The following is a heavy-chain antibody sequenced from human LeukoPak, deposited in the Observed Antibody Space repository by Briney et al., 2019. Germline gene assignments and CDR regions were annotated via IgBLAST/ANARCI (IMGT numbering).Heavy chain of an antibody. J-gene: IGHJ4*02. V-gene: IGHV4-59*01. Sequence: SETLSLTCTVSGGSISSYYWSWIRQPPGKGLEWIGYIYYSGSTNYNPSLKSRVTISVDTSKNQFSLKLSSVTAADTAVYYCARRDGYWYYFDYWGQGTLVTVSS. CDR1: GGSISSYY. CDR2: IYYSGST. CDR3: ARRDGYWYYFDY. D-gene: IGHD2-2*03.